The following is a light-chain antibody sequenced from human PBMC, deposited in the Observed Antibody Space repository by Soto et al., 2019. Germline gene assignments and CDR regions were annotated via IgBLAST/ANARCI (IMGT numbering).Light chain of an antibody. J-gene: IGKJ5*01. CDR3: QQYHNDPLT. CDR2: DAS. V-gene: IGKV1-33*01. Sequence: DIQMTQSPSSLSASVGDRVTITCQATQDISNSLSWFQQKSGKAPKLLIYDASDLETGVPSRFSGSKSGTDFTFTISSLQPEDFATYYCQQYHNDPLTFGQGTRLDIK. CDR1: QDISNS.